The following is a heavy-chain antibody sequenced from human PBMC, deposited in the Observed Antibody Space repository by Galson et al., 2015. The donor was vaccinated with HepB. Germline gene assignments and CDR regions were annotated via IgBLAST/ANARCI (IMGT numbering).Heavy chain of an antibody. V-gene: IGHV3-48*01. CDR3: ARSGSRGAFDI. CDR2: ISSSSSTI. J-gene: IGHJ3*02. D-gene: IGHD6-13*01. Sequence: SLRLSCAASGFTFSSYSMNWVRQAPGKGLEWVSYISSSSSTIYYADSVKGRFTISRDNAKNSLYLQMNSLRAEDTAVYYCARSGSRGAFDIWGQGTMVTVSS. CDR1: GFTFSSYS.